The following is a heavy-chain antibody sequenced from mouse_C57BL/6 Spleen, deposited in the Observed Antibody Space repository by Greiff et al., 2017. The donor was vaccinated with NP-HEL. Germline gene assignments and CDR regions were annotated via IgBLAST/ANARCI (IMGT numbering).Heavy chain of an antibody. CDR1: GYTFTSYW. J-gene: IGHJ2*01. D-gene: IGHD3-2*02. V-gene: IGHV1-69*01. CDR2: IDPSDSYT. Sequence: QVQLQQPGAELVMPGASVKLSCKASGYTFTSYWMHWVKQRPGQGLEWIGEIDPSDSYTNYNQKFKGKSTLTVDKSSSTAYMQLSSLTSEDSAVYYCARGGGSGYDWGQGTTLTVSS. CDR3: ARGGGSGYD.